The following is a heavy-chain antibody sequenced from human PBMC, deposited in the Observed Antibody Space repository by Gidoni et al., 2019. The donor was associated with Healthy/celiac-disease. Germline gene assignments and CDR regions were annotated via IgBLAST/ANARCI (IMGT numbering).Heavy chain of an antibody. V-gene: IGHV1-18*01. D-gene: IGHD5-18*01. CDR3: ARDTRIQLWLRDGWFDP. CDR1: GYTFTSYG. Sequence: QVQLVQSGAEVKKPGASVKVSCQASGYTFTSYGISWVRQAPGQGLEWMGWISAYNGNTNYAQKLQGRVTMTTDTSTSTAYMELRSLRSDDTAVYYCARDTRIQLWLRDGWFDPWGQGTLVTVSS. CDR2: ISAYNGNT. J-gene: IGHJ5*02.